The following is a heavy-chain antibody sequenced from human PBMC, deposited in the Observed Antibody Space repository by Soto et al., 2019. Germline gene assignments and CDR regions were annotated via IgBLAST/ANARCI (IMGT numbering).Heavy chain of an antibody. D-gene: IGHD2-21*02. V-gene: IGHV4-59*08. CDR1: NDSISNYY. CDR3: ARGGVMVTDNWLDP. Sequence: QVHLHESGPGLVKPSETLSLTCTVSNDSISNYYWNWIRQSPGKGLEWIGYISYPGTTNYNPSLKSRVAISPDTSKKHFSLTLSSVTAADTAVYFCARGGVMVTDNWLDPWGQGTLVTVSS. CDR2: ISYPGTT. J-gene: IGHJ5*02.